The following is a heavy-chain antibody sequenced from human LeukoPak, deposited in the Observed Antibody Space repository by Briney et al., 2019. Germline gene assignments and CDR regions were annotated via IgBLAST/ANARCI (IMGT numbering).Heavy chain of an antibody. Sequence: HPGGSLRLSCAASGFTFSSYGMHWVRQAPAKGLEWVAVISYDGSNKYYADSVKGRFTISRDNSKNTLYLQMNSLRAEDTAVYYCAKDSGSLSSYYDFWSGYYTFDYWGQGTLVTVSS. V-gene: IGHV3-30*18. CDR2: ISYDGSNK. D-gene: IGHD3-3*01. CDR3: AKDSGSLSSYYDFWSGYYTFDY. J-gene: IGHJ4*02. CDR1: GFTFSSYG.